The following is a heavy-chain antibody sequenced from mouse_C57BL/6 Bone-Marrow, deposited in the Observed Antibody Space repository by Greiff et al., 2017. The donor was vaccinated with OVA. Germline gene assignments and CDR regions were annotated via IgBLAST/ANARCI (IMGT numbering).Heavy chain of an antibody. Sequence: QVQLQQSGAELARPGASVTLSCKASGYTFTSYGISWVKQRPGQGLEWIGAIYPRSGNTSYNEKFKGKATLTADKSSSTAYMELRSLTSEDSAVYFCARLHYYGSRSLACWGQGALVTVSA. D-gene: IGHD1-1*01. CDR1: GYTFTSYG. V-gene: IGHV1-81*01. CDR3: ARLHYYGSRSLAC. CDR2: IYPRSGNT. J-gene: IGHJ3*01.